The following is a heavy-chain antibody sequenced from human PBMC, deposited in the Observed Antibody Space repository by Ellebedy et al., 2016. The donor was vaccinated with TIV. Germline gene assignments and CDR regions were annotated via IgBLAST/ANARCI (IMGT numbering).Heavy chain of an antibody. CDR3: SNHDHTQGDSSGLGAFDI. J-gene: IGHJ3*02. V-gene: IGHV3-30-3*01. Sequence: PGGSLRLSCAASAFTFTFRNFNMHWVRQAPGKGLEWVAAVSYDGRNQYYADSVKARFIISRDNSKDTLYLQMNSLRAEDTAVYYCSNHDHTQGDSSGLGAFDIWGQGTMVTVSS. CDR2: VSYDGRNQ. CDR1: AFTFTFRNFN. D-gene: IGHD3-22*01.